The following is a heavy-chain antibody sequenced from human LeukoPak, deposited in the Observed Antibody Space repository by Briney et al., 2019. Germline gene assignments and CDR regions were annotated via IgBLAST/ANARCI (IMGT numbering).Heavy chain of an antibody. CDR2: INLNSGDA. J-gene: IGHJ5*02. D-gene: IGHD3-9*01. CDR3: ARSYFDVLTNYYMWLAP. V-gene: IGHV1-2*02. CDR1: GYTFTDYY. Sequence: ASVKVSCKASGYTFTDYYIHWVRQAPGQGLEWMGWINLNSGDAYYAQNFQDRVTMTGDTSISTAYLELSSLRSDDTAVFYCARSYFDVLTNYYMWLAPWGQGTLVTVSS.